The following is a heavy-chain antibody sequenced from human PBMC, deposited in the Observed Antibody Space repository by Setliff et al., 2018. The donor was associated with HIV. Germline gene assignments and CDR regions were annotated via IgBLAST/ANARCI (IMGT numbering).Heavy chain of an antibody. D-gene: IGHD5-18*01. Sequence: GASVKVSCKASGYTFTNYDINWVRQATGQGLEWMGRMNPNSGNTEYAQQFQGRVTMTRNTSISTAYMELSSLRSEDTAIYYCARGRMRGYSYGWGQGTLVTVSS. J-gene: IGHJ4*02. CDR3: ARGRMRGYSYG. V-gene: IGHV1-8*02. CDR2: MNPNSGNT. CDR1: GYTFTNYD.